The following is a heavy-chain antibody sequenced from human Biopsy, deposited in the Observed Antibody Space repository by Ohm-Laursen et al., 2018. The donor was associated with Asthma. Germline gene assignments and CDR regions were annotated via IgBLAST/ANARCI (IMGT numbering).Heavy chain of an antibody. V-gene: IGHV3-30*03. CDR1: VLTFSSYG. Sequence: RSLRLSCSASVLTFSSYGMVWVRLAPGKGLEWVALISNDGANKFYADSVQGRFTISRDNSRNTLYLQMHSLKIEDTAVYFCARQVKSTVFGVSYKKFDFWGQGTLVAVPS. CDR3: ARQVKSTVFGVSYKKFDF. D-gene: IGHD3-3*01. CDR2: ISNDGANK. J-gene: IGHJ4*02.